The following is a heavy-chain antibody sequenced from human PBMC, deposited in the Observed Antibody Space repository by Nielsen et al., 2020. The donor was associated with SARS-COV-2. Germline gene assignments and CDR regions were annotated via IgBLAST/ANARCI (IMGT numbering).Heavy chain of an antibody. D-gene: IGHD2-2*01. J-gene: IGHJ3*02. CDR1: GGSISSYY. CDR2: IYYSGST. Sequence: SETLSLTCTVSGGSISSYYWSWIRQPPGKGLEWIGYIYYSGSTNYNPSLKSRVTISVDTSKNQFSLKLSSVTAADTAVYYCAREATQLPHPWAFDIWGQGTMVTVSS. V-gene: IGHV4-59*12. CDR3: AREATQLPHPWAFDI.